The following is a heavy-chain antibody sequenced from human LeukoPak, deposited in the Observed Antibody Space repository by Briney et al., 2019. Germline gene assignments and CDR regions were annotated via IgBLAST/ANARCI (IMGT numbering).Heavy chain of an antibody. D-gene: IGHD3-22*01. CDR2: INAGNGNT. V-gene: IGHV1-3*01. CDR1: GYTFTSYA. Sequence: ASVKVSCKASGYTFTSYAMHWVRQAPGQRLEWMGWINAGNGNTKYSQKFQGRVTITRDTSASTAYMELSSLRSEDTAVYYCARSLQDYDSSGYAFDYWGQGTLVTVSS. J-gene: IGHJ4*02. CDR3: ARSLQDYDSSGYAFDY.